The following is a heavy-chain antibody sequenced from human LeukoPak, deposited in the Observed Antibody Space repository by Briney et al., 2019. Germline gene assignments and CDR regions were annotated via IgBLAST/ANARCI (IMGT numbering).Heavy chain of an antibody. V-gene: IGHV3-66*01. Sequence: GGSLRLSCAASGFTVSSNYMSWVRQAPGKGLEWVSVIYSGGSTYYADSVKGRFTISRDNSKNTLYPQMNSLRAEDTAVYYCASSYDYFWGSYREDYYFDYWGQGTLVTVSS. J-gene: IGHJ4*02. CDR2: IYSGGST. CDR3: ASSYDYFWGSYREDYYFDY. D-gene: IGHD3-16*02. CDR1: GFTVSSNY.